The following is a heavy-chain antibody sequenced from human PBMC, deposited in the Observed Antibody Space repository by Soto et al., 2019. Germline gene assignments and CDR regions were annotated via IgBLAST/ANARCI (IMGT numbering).Heavy chain of an antibody. CDR3: ARGPVRGYCSGGSCYRASTLFDP. V-gene: IGHV4-34*01. CDR1: GGSFSGYY. J-gene: IGHJ5*02. D-gene: IGHD2-15*01. Sequence: SETLSLTCAVYGGSFSGYYWSWIRQPPGKGLEWIGEINHSGSTNYNPSLKSRVTISVDTSKNQFSLKLSSVTAADTAVYYCARGPVRGYCSGGSCYRASTLFDPWGQGTLVTVSS. CDR2: INHSGST.